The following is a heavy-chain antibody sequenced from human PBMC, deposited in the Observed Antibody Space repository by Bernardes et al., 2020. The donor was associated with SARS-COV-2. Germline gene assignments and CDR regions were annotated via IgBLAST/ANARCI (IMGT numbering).Heavy chain of an antibody. CDR1: GFTFSSYG. J-gene: IGHJ6*02. D-gene: IGHD3-3*01. CDR3: ARDQRYQKYYDFWSGYYPPRDFDYYYYGMDV. Sequence: GSLRLSCAASGFTFSSYGMHWVRQAPGKGLEWVAVISYDGSNKYYADSVKGRFTISRDNSKNTLYLQMNSLRAEDTAVYYCARDQRYQKYYDFWSGYYPPRDFDYYYYGMDVWGQGTTVTVSS. V-gene: IGHV3-30*03. CDR2: ISYDGSNK.